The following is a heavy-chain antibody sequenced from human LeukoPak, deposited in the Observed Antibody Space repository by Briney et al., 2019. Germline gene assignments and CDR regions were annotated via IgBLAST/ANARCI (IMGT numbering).Heavy chain of an antibody. CDR3: ARRRKGGYSYGYIRLLQFDY. CDR2: INHSGST. CDR1: GGSFSGYY. J-gene: IGHJ4*02. V-gene: IGHV4-34*01. Sequence: PSETLSLTCAVYGGSFSGYYWSWIRQPPGKGLEWIGEINHSGSTNYNPSLKSRVTISVDTSKNQFSLKLSSVTAADTAVYYCARRRKGGYSYGYIRLLQFDYWGQGTLVTVSS. D-gene: IGHD5-18*01.